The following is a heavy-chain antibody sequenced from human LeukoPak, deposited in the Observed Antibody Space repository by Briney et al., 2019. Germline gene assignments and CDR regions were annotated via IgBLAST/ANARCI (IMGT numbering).Heavy chain of an antibody. Sequence: PGGSLRLSCAASGFTFSSYAITWVRQAPGKGLEWVSAISGSGGSTYYADSVKGRFTISRDNSKNTLYLQMNSLRAEDTAVYYCAKDRGYTYDNPGDYWGQGTLVTVSS. CDR1: GFTFSSYA. CDR3: AKDRGYTYDNPGDY. J-gene: IGHJ4*02. CDR2: ISGSGGST. D-gene: IGHD5-18*01. V-gene: IGHV3-23*01.